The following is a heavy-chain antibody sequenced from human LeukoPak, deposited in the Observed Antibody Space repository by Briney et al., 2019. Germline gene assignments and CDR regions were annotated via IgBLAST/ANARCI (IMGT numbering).Heavy chain of an antibody. J-gene: IGHJ6*04. Sequence: GGSLRLSCAASGFTFDDYAMHWVRQGPGKGLEWVSGISWNSGSIGYADSVKGRFTISRDNAKNSLYLQMNSLRAEDTAVYYCAELGITMIGGVWGKGTTVTISS. CDR3: AELGITMIGGV. D-gene: IGHD3-10*02. V-gene: IGHV3-9*01. CDR2: ISWNSGSI. CDR1: GFTFDDYA.